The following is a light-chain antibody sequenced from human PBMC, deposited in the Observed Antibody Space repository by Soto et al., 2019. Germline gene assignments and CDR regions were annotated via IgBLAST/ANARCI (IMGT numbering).Light chain of an antibody. J-gene: IGKJ1*01. CDR2: DTS. CDR1: QSVGSY. V-gene: IGKV3-11*01. Sequence: EIVLTQSPATLSLSPGERATLSCRASQSVGSYLAWFQQTPGQAPRLLIYDTSNRATGIPARFSGSGSGTDFTLTISSLEPEDFAVYYCQQRSNWPRTFGQGTKVDIK. CDR3: QQRSNWPRT.